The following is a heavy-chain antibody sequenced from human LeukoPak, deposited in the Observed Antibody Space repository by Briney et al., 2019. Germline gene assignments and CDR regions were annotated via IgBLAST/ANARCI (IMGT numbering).Heavy chain of an antibody. V-gene: IGHV4-59*01. Sequence: SETLSLTCTVSGGSISSYYWSWIRQPPGKGLEWIGYIYYSGSTNYNPSLKSRVTISVDTSKNQFSLKLSSVTAADTAVYYCARVDSSGTIDYWGQGTLVTVSS. CDR1: GGSISSYY. D-gene: IGHD3-22*01. J-gene: IGHJ4*02. CDR2: IYYSGST. CDR3: ARVDSSGTIDY.